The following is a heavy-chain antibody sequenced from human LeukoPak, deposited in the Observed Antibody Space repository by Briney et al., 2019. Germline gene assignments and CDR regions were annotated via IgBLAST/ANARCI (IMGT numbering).Heavy chain of an antibody. CDR3: AKVRLGGAKGYFDY. D-gene: IGHD1-26*01. CDR1: GFTFDVYA. V-gene: IGHV3-43*02. Sequence: GGSLRLSCAASGFTFDVYAMHWVRHAPGKGLEWVSLISGDGGSTYYADSVKGRFTISRDNSKNSLYLQMTSLRTEDAALYYCAKVRLGGAKGYFDYWGQGTLVTVSS. CDR2: ISGDGGST. J-gene: IGHJ4*02.